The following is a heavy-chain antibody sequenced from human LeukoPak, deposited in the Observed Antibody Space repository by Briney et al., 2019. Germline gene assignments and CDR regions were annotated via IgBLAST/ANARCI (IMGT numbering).Heavy chain of an antibody. V-gene: IGHV3-23*01. Sequence: GGSLRLSCAASGFTFSNYGMSWVRQAPGKGLEWVSVISGVGGDIYYADFVKGRFTISRDNSESTLCLQMNSLRAKDTAVYYCAKNSALSSYAGLDYWGQGTLVTVSS. CDR1: GFTFSNYG. D-gene: IGHD4-17*01. CDR2: ISGVGGDI. CDR3: AKNSALSSYAGLDY. J-gene: IGHJ4*02.